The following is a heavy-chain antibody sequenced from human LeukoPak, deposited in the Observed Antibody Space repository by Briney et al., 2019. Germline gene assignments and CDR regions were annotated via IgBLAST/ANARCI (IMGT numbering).Heavy chain of an antibody. CDR2: IAHDGTTK. J-gene: IGHJ5*02. CDR3: VTDLHGINWYVH. V-gene: IGHV3-30*19. D-gene: IGHD3-3*02. CDR1: GFTFTRLG. Sequence: GGSLRLSCPASGFTFTRLGMHWVRKAPGKGLEWVAFIAHDGTTKYYADSVKGRFSISRDNSKNTLLLQMNSLRADDTSMYYCVTDLHGINWYVHWGQGTLVSVSS.